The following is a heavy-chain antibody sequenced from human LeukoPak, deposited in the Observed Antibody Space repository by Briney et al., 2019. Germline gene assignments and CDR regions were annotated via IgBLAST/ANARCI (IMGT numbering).Heavy chain of an antibody. CDR2: IYTSGST. D-gene: IGHD3-16*02. Sequence: SEILSLTCTVSGGSISSYYWSWIRQPAGKGLEWIGRIYTSGSTNYNPSLKSRVTMSVDTSKNQFSLKLSSVTAADTAVYYCARAPIMITFGGVIPDDAFDIWGQGTMVTVSS. V-gene: IGHV4-4*07. CDR1: GGSISSYY. J-gene: IGHJ3*02. CDR3: ARAPIMITFGGVIPDDAFDI.